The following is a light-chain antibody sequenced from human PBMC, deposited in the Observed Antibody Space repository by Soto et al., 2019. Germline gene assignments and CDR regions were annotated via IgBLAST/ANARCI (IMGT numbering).Light chain of an antibody. CDR1: QNFNLN. V-gene: IGKV3-11*01. CDR3: QQRRDWPLT. J-gene: IGKJ4*01. CDR2: DAS. Sequence: ESVLTRSPANLCLSPGERATLXCRASQNFNLNLAWYQQKPGQAPRLLIYDASNRAHGGPGRFSGSGSAADFTRTISSLEPEDVAIYYGQQRRDWPLTFGGGTKVDIK.